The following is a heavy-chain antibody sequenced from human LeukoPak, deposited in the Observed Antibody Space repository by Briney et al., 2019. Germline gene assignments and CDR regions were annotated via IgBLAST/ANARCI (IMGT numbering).Heavy chain of an antibody. J-gene: IGHJ4*02. CDR3: TTSGGNWDYFDY. CDR2: IKRKSDGETT. V-gene: IGHV3-15*01. CDR1: GFYFINSW. Sequence: GGSLRLSCAGSGFYFINSWISWVRQPPGKGLEWVGHIKRKSDGETTDYAAPVRGRFSISRGDSKNTVYLQMNSLRIEDTGVYYCTTSGGNWDYFDYWGQGTLVTVSS. D-gene: IGHD7-27*01.